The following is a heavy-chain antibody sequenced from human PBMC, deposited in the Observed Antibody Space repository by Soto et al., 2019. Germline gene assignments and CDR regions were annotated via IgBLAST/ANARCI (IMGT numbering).Heavy chain of an antibody. CDR3: AEDRGAVIAAWYFDL. V-gene: IGHV3-23*01. CDR1: GFTFSSYA. J-gene: IGHJ2*01. D-gene: IGHD2-21*01. Sequence: EVQLLESGGGLVQPGGSLRLSCAASGFTFSSYAMSWVRQAPGKGLEWVSAISGSVGSTYYADSVKGRFTISRDNSKKPRLLQMNSLRAEDTAVYHCAEDRGAVIAAWYFDLWGRGTLVTVSS. CDR2: ISGSVGST.